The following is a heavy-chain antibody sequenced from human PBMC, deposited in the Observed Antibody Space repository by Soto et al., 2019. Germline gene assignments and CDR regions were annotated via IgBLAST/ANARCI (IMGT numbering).Heavy chain of an antibody. D-gene: IGHD4-17*01. CDR3: ASRSNDYGGAFDY. CDR1: GGSISSSSYY. CDR2: IYYSGST. V-gene: IGHV4-39*01. J-gene: IGHJ4*02. Sequence: TVSGGSISSSSYYWGWIRQPPGKGLEWIGSIYYSGSTYYNPSLKSRVTISVDTSKNQFSLKLGSVTAADTAVYYCASRSNDYGGAFDYWGQGTLVTVSS.